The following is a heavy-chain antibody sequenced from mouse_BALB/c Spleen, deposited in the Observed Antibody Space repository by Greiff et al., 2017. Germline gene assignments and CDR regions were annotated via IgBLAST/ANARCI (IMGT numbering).Heavy chain of an antibody. D-gene: IGHD2-1*01. J-gene: IGHJ2*01. V-gene: IGHV1-4*02. Sequence: QVQLVESAAELARPGASVKMSCKASGYTFTSYTMHWVKPRPGQGLEWIGYINPSSGYTEYNQKFKDKTTLTADKSSSTAYMQLSSLTSEDSAVYYCARGGNYYFDYWGQGTTLTVSS. CDR2: INPSSGYT. CDR1: GYTFTSYT. CDR3: ARGGNYYFDY.